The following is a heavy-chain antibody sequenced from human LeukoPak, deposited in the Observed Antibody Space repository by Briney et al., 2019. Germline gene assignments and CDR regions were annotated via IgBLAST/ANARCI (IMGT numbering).Heavy chain of an antibody. V-gene: IGHV4-39*01. CDR1: GASISSSAYY. D-gene: IGHD5-24*01. Sequence: PSETLSLTCTVSGASISSSAYYWGWIRQPPGKGLEWIGSIYYSGSSYYNPSLKSRVTISVDTSKNQFALKANSVTAADTAVYYCARVCRGRYYCGMDVWGQGTTVTVSS. CDR2: IYYSGSS. J-gene: IGHJ6*02. CDR3: ARVCRGRYYCGMDV.